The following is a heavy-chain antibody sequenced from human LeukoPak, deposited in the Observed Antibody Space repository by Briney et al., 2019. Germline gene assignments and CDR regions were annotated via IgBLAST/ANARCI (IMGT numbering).Heavy chain of an antibody. V-gene: IGHV5-10-1*01. CDR3: ASGITTSRYGFDI. Sequence: GESLKISCKGSGYSFGNYWISWVRQMPGKGLEWMGTIDPSDSYSNYSPSLQGHVTILADKSISTAYLQWSSLKASDTAIYYCASGITTSRYGFDIWGQGTMVSVSS. CDR1: GYSFGNYW. J-gene: IGHJ3*02. CDR2: IDPSDSYS. D-gene: IGHD3-22*01.